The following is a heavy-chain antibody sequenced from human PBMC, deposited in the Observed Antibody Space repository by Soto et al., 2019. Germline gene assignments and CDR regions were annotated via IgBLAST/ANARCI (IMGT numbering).Heavy chain of an antibody. CDR2: IIPIFGTA. Sequence: QVQLVQSGAEVKKPGSSVKVSCKASGGTFSSYAISWVRQAPGQGLEWMGGIIPIFGTANYAQKFQGRVTITADESTSTAYLELGSLRSEATAVYYCARRCSGGSCSRGATDYWGQGTLVTVSS. V-gene: IGHV1-69*01. D-gene: IGHD2-15*01. CDR1: GGTFSSYA. J-gene: IGHJ4*02. CDR3: ARRCSGGSCSRGATDY.